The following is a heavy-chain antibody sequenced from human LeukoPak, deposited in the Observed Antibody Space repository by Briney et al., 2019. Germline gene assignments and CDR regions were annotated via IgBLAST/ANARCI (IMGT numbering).Heavy chain of an antibody. CDR2: INHSGST. J-gene: IGHJ6*02. D-gene: IGHD6-13*01. CDR3: GAAAGPPRPYYYYYGMDV. Sequence: SETLSLTCAVYGGSFSGYYWSWIRQPPGKGLEWIGEINHSGSTNYNPSLKSRVTISVDTSKNQFSLKLSSVTAADTAVYYCGAAAGPPRPYYYYYGMDVWGQGTTVTVSS. CDR1: GGSFSGYY. V-gene: IGHV4-34*01.